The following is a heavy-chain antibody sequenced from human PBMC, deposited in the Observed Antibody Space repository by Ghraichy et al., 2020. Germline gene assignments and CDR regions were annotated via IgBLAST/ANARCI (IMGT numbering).Heavy chain of an antibody. CDR3: ARGVTIFGVVIKGWFDP. V-gene: IGHV4-34*01. D-gene: IGHD3-3*01. Sequence: SETLSLTCAVYGGSFSGYYWSWIRQPPGKGLEWIGEINHSGSTNYNPSLKSRVTISVDTSKNQFSLKLSSVTAADTAVYYCARGVTIFGVVIKGWFDPWGQGTLVTVSS. CDR1: GGSFSGYY. CDR2: INHSGST. J-gene: IGHJ5*02.